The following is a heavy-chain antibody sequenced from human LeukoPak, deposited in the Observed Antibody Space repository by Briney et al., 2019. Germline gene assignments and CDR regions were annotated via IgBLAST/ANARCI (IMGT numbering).Heavy chain of an antibody. CDR3: ARDDPLALWFGELPDYFDY. Sequence: GGSLRLYCAASGFTFSSYSMNWVRQAPGKGLEWVSSISSSSSYIYYADSVKGQFTIPRDNAKNSLYLQMNRLRAEDTAVYYCARDDPLALWFGELPDYFDYWGQGTLVTVSS. CDR1: GFTFSSYS. D-gene: IGHD3-10*01. V-gene: IGHV3-21*01. CDR2: ISSSSSYI. J-gene: IGHJ4*02.